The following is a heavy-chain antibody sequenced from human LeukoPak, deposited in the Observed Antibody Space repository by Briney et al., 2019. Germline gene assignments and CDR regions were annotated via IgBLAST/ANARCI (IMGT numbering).Heavy chain of an antibody. J-gene: IGHJ4*02. CDR3: ARDRWGNWNDDYFDY. D-gene: IGHD1-20*01. CDR1: GGSISSYY. Sequence: SEALSLTCTVSGGSISSYYWSWIRQPPGKGLEWIGYIYYSGSTNYNPSLKSRVTISVDTSKNQFSLKLSSVTAADTAVYYCARDRWGNWNDDYFDYWGQGTLVTVSS. V-gene: IGHV4-59*01. CDR2: IYYSGST.